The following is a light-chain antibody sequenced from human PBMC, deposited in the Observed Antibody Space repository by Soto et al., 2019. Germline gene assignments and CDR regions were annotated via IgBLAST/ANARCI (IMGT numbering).Light chain of an antibody. Sequence: QSVLTQPPSASGTPGQRVTISCSGSSSNIGSNTVNWDQQLPGTAPKLLIYSNNQPPSGVPDRFSGSKSCTSASLAISVLQSEDVAEYYCAAWDDSLNDYVFGTGTKVTV. CDR1: SSNIGSNT. J-gene: IGLJ1*01. CDR2: SNN. CDR3: AAWDDSLNDYV. V-gene: IGLV1-44*01.